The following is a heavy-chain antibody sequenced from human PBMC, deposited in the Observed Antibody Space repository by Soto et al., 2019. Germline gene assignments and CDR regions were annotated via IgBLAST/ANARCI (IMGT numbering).Heavy chain of an antibody. Sequence: GGSLRLSCAASGFTFSSYSMNWVRQAPGKGLEWVSSISSSSSYIYYADSVKGRFTISRDNAKNSLYLQMNSLRAEDTAVYYWASADYGDYSFGWGQGTLVTVSS. V-gene: IGHV3-21*01. CDR2: ISSSSSYI. J-gene: IGHJ4*02. CDR1: GFTFSSYS. D-gene: IGHD4-17*01. CDR3: ASADYGDYSFG.